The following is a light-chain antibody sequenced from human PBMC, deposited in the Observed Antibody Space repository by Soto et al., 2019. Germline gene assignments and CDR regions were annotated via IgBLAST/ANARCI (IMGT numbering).Light chain of an antibody. J-gene: IGLJ3*02. CDR3: SSYTSSSTRV. CDR2: EVS. V-gene: IGLV2-14*01. Sequence: QPVLTQPASVSGSPGQSITLSCTGTSSDVAGYNYVSWYQQHPGKAPKLMIYEVSNRPSGVSNRFSGSKSGNTASLTISGLEAEDEADYYCSSYTSSSTRVFGGGTKLTVL. CDR1: SSDVAGYNY.